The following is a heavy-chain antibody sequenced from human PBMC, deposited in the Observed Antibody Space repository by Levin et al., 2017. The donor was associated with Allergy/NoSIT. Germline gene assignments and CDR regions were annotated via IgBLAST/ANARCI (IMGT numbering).Heavy chain of an antibody. J-gene: IGHJ4*02. CDR2: IYYSGST. Sequence: SETLSLTCTVSGGSISSSSYYWGWIRQPPGKGLEWIGSIYYSGSTYYNPSLKSRVTISVDTSKNQFSLKLSSVTAADTAVYYCARDLYDSSGYYLFDYWGQGTLVTVSS. CDR1: GGSISSSSYY. CDR3: ARDLYDSSGYYLFDY. D-gene: IGHD3-22*01. V-gene: IGHV4-39*07.